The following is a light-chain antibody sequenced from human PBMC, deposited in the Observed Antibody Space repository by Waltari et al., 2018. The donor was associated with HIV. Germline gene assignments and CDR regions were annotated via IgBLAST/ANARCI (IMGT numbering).Light chain of an antibody. J-gene: IGLJ1*01. Sequence: QSVVTQPPSASGTPGQRVTISCSGHRSNIGSNRVHRYHQLPGTAPKLLIYSNNQRPSGVPYRFSGSKSGTSASLAISGLQSEDEADYYCAAWDDSLNGNVFGTGTKVTVL. V-gene: IGLV1-44*01. CDR1: RSNIGSNR. CDR2: SNN. CDR3: AAWDDSLNGNV.